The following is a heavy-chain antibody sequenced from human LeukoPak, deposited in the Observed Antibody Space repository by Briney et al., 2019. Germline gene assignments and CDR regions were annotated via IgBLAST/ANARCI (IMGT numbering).Heavy chain of an antibody. CDR2: IYSSGSS. Sequence: PSETLSLTCTVSGGSISGYHWSWIRQPAGKGLEWIGRIYSSGSSYYNPSLKTRVTMSVETSKNQFSLNLRFVTAADTAVYYCARDLWSGPNYPDYWGQGTLVTVSS. D-gene: IGHD3-3*01. J-gene: IGHJ4*02. CDR1: GGSISGYH. V-gene: IGHV4-4*07. CDR3: ARDLWSGPNYPDY.